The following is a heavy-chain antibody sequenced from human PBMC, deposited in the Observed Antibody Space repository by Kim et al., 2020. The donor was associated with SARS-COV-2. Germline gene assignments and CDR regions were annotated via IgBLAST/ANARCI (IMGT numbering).Heavy chain of an antibody. V-gene: IGHV4-39*01. CDR2: IYYDGST. CDR3: ARHRRSSDWFDP. CDR1: GGSISTSGYS. Sequence: SETLSLTCSVSGGSISTSGYSWNWLRQPPGKGLEWIGDIYYDGSTNYNPSLKSRLTMSADTTKSQFSLMLSSVTAADTAVYYCARHRRSSDWFDPWGQGTLVTVSS. J-gene: IGHJ5*02.